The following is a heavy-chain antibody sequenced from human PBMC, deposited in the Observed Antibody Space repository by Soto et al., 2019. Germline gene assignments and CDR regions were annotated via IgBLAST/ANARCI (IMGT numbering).Heavy chain of an antibody. V-gene: IGHV1-2*02. J-gene: IGHJ5*02. CDR3: AREGGSETLQPSYNWFDT. CDR2: INDNNGGA. D-gene: IGHD6-25*01. CDR1: GYTFTDYH. Sequence: QVQLVQSGAEVKKPGASVKVSCKASGYTFTDYHIHWVRQAPGQGLEFMGWINDNNGGAGSAQQFKGRVTVTRDTSITTVYMELSNLRSDDTAVYYCAREGGSETLQPSYNWFDTWGQGTLVTVSS.